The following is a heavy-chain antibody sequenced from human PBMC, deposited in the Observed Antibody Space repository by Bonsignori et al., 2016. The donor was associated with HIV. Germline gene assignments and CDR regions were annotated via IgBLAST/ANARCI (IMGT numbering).Heavy chain of an antibody. CDR2: VYYNGRT. D-gene: IGHD5-12*01. V-gene: IGHV4-39*01. CDR3: AKTRDMVAYGYFDY. Sequence: QLDLQESGPGLVKPSETLSLTCNVSGASISSRTHYWGWIRQSPGKGLEWIGSVYYNGRTSYNPSLKSRVTMSVDTSRNRFSLKLSSVTAADTAVYTCAKTRDMVAYGYFDYWGRGSPGHRL. CDR1: GASISSRTHY. J-gene: IGHJ4*02.